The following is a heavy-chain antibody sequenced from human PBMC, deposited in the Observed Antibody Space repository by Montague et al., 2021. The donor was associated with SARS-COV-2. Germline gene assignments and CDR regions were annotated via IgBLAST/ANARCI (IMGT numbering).Heavy chain of an antibody. CDR3: ARHITGSGNAFDI. V-gene: IGHV4-39*01. J-gene: IGHJ3*02. D-gene: IGHD3-10*01. CDR1: GGSVSSSSYY. CDR2: NSYSGST. Sequence: SETLSLTCTVSGGSVSSSSYYWVWIRQPPGKGLVWIGSNSYSGSTYYKSSIKIRVTISVDTSKNQFSLRLSSVTAADTSVYYCARHITGSGNAFDIWGQGTMVTVSS.